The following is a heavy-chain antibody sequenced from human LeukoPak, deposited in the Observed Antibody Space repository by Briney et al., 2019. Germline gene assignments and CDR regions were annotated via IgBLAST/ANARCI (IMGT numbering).Heavy chain of an antibody. J-gene: IGHJ4*02. CDR1: SGNISMYY. D-gene: IGHD5-12*01. V-gene: IGHV4-4*07. Sequence: LSLTTNASSGNISMYYWSSSPRPAGKGAYGLTGIGTSGSTNYNPSLKSRVTMSVDTSKNHVSLKLSSVTAADTAVYYCARLSLTYSGYDSPYYFDYWGQGTLVTVSS. CDR2: IGTSGST. CDR3: ARLSLTYSGYDSPYYFDY.